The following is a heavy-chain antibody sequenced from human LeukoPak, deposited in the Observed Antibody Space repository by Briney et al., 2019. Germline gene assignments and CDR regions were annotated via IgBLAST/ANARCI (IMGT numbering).Heavy chain of an antibody. CDR3: ARDRYRVGFDP. D-gene: IGHD3-16*02. V-gene: IGHV4-34*01. J-gene: IGHJ5*02. CDR1: GGSFSGYY. CDR2: INHSGST. Sequence: SETLSLTCAVYGGSFSGYYWSWIRQPPGKGLEWIGEINHSGSTNYNPFLKSRVTISVDTSKNQFSLKLSSVTAADTAVYYCARDRYRVGFDPWGQGTLVTVSS.